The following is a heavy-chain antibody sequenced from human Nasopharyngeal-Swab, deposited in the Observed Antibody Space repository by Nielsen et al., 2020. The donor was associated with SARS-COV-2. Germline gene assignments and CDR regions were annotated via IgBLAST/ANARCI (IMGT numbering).Heavy chain of an antibody. V-gene: IGHV1-3*01. CDR3: AREYSYGYKLSFDYYYGMDV. D-gene: IGHD5-18*01. J-gene: IGHJ6*02. Sequence: GGSLRLSCAASGFTFTSYAMHWVRQAPGQRLEWMGWINAGNGNTKYSQKFQGRVTITRDTSASAAYMELSSLRSEDTAVYYCAREYSYGYKLSFDYYYGMDVWGQGTTVTVSS. CDR2: INAGNGNT. CDR1: GFTFTSYA.